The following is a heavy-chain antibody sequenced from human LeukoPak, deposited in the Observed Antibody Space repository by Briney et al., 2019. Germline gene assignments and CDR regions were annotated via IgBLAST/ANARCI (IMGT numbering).Heavy chain of an antibody. D-gene: IGHD4-17*01. Sequence: GGSLRLSCAASGFTVSSNYMSWVRQAPGKGLEWVSVIYSGGSTYYADSVKGRFTISRDNSKNTQYLQMNSLRAEDTAVYYCARGYGDYDIFDYWGQGTLVTVSS. V-gene: IGHV3-53*01. CDR1: GFTVSSNY. CDR3: ARGYGDYDIFDY. CDR2: IYSGGST. J-gene: IGHJ4*02.